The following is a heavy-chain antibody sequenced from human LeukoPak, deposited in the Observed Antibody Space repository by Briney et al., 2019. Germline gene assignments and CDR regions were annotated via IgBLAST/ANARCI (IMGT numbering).Heavy chain of an antibody. V-gene: IGHV1-46*01. CDR1: XYTFTSYY. J-gene: IGHJ4*02. CDR2: INPSGGST. D-gene: IGHD3-10*01. Sequence: VXVSCKXXXYTFTSYYMHWVRQAPGQGLEWMGIINPSGGSTSYAQKFQGRVTMTRDTSTSTVYMELSSLRSEDAAVYYCARALGSGTNYWGQGTLVTVSS. CDR3: ARALGSGTNY.